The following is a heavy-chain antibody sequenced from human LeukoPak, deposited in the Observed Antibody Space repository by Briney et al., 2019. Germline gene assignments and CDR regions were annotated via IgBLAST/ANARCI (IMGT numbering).Heavy chain of an antibody. CDR1: GGSMNRSDYY. CDR2: VYYTGSR. V-gene: IGHV4-31*03. J-gene: IGHJ5*02. D-gene: IGHD5-24*01. Sequence: SQTLSLTCTFSGGSMNRSDYYGSWIRQHPGKGLEWIGYVYYTGSRYYNPSLKSRVTISIDTSKNQFSLKLSSLTAADTAVYYCARDFGRDGFNLRNWFDPWGQGTLVTVSS. CDR3: ARDFGRDGFNLRNWFDP.